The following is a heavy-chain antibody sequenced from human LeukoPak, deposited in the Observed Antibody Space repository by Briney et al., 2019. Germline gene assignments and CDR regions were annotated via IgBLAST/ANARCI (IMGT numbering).Heavy chain of an antibody. CDR1: GFTFSSYG. CDR3: AKDPTYYYDSSGFT. D-gene: IGHD3-22*01. V-gene: IGHV3-30*02. J-gene: IGHJ5*02. CDR2: IRYDGSNK. Sequence: PGGSLRLSCAASGFTFSSYGMHWVRQAPGKGLEWVAFIRYDGSNKYYADSVKGRFTISRDNSKNTLYLQMNSLRAEDTAVYYCAKDPTYYYDSSGFTWGQGTLVTVSS.